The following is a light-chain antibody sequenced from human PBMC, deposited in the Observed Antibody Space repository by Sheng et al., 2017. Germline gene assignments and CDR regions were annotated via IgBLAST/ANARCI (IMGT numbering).Light chain of an antibody. J-gene: IGKJ1*01. CDR2: KAS. V-gene: IGKV1-5*03. CDR1: QSISSW. Sequence: RQSPGTLSLSLGETATLSCRASQSISSWLAWYQQKPGEAPKLLIYKASNLQSGVPSRFSGSGSGTEFTLIINGLQPEDSATYYCQQYNDYSGTFGQGTKVEVK. CDR3: QQYNDYSGT.